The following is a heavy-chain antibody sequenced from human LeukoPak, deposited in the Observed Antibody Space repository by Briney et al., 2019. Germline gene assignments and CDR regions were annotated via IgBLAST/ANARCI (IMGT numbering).Heavy chain of an antibody. CDR3: ASGYSSSWYYNY. J-gene: IGHJ4*02. Sequence: PSETLSLTCAVYGGSFSGYYWSWIRQPPGKGLEWIGEINHSGSTNYNPSLKSRVTISVDTSKNQFSLKLSSVTAADTAVYYCASGYSSSWYYNYWGQGTLVTVSS. CDR2: INHSGST. CDR1: GGSFSGYY. D-gene: IGHD6-13*01. V-gene: IGHV4-34*01.